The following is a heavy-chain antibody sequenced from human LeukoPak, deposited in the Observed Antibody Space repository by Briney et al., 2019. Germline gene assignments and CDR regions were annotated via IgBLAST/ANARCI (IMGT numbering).Heavy chain of an antibody. Sequence: GGSLRLSCAASGFTFSDYAMSWVRQAPEKGLEWVSTISHVGGTYYADSVRGRFTILRDDSKNMVHLQMDSLRAEDTAVYYCAKDREYDDSCDYNGWGQGTLVTVSS. CDR2: ISHVGGT. J-gene: IGHJ4*02. CDR3: AKDREYDDSCDYNG. V-gene: IGHV3-23*01. CDR1: GFTFSDYA. D-gene: IGHD3-22*01.